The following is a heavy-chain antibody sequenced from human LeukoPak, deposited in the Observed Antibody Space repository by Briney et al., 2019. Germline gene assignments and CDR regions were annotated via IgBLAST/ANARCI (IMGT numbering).Heavy chain of an antibody. D-gene: IGHD2-21*02. J-gene: IGHJ5*02. Sequence: GGSLRLSCAASGFTFSSYAMHWVRQAPGKGLEYVSAISSNGGSTYYANSVKGRFTISRDNSKNTLYLQMGSLRAEDMAVYYCARDAWDCGGDCYSGNWFDPWGQGTLVTVSS. CDR3: ARDAWDCGGDCYSGNWFDP. CDR2: ISSNGGST. V-gene: IGHV3-64*01. CDR1: GFTFSSYA.